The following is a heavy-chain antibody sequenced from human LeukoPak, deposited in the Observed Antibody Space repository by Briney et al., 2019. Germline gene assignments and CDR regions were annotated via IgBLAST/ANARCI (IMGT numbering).Heavy chain of an antibody. CDR2: VNPNSGGT. Sequence: ASVKVSCKASGYTFTGYYMHWVRQAPGQGLEWMGWVNPNSGGTNYAQKFQGRVTMTRDTSISTAYMELSRLRSDDTAVYYCARAFFEVAKTRLTLFDYWGQGTLVTVSS. J-gene: IGHJ4*02. D-gene: IGHD3-3*02. V-gene: IGHV1-2*02. CDR3: ARAFFEVAKTRLTLFDY. CDR1: GYTFTGYY.